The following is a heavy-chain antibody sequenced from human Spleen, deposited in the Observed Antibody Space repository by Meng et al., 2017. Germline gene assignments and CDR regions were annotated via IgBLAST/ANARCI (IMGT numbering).Heavy chain of an antibody. J-gene: IGHJ4*02. CDR2: IIPMYGTA. Sequence: SVKVSCKASGGTFSTYGISWVRQAPGQGLEWMGEIIPMYGTAIYADNFQDRITLMADESTSTVHMELSSLRSDDTAVYFCARKAGNCISTTCYSLDYWGQGTLVTVSS. CDR3: ARKAGNCISTTCYSLDY. D-gene: IGHD2-2*01. CDR1: GGTFSTYG. V-gene: IGHV1-69*13.